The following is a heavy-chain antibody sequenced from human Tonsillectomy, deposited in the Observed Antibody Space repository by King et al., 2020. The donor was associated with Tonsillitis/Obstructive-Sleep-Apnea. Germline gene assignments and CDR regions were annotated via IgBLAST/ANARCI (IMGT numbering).Heavy chain of an antibody. J-gene: IGHJ6*03. D-gene: IGHD1-14*01. Sequence: NYTPCLMSRVTVSVDTSKNQFSLKLRSVTAADTAVYYCARGHLETFPDYYFYYYLDVWGKGTTVTVSS. V-gene: IGHV4-34*01. CDR3: ARGHLETFPDYYFYYYLDV.